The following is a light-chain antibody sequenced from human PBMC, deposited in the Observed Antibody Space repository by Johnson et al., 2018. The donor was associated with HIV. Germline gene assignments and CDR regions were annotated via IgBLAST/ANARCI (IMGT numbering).Light chain of an antibody. CDR2: RNH. Sequence: QAVLTQPPSMSAAPGQKVTISCSTSSSNIGNNYVSWYQQLPGTAPKLLIYRNHQRPSGVPDRISGSKSGTSSLAISGLQAEDEADYYCAAWDDSLNGSYVFGTGTKVTVL. CDR3: AAWDDSLNGSYV. J-gene: IGLJ1*01. CDR1: SSNIGNNY. V-gene: IGLV1-47*01.